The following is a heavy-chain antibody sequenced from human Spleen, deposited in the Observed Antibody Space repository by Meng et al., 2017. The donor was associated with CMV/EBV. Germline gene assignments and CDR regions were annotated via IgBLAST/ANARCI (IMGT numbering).Heavy chain of an antibody. D-gene: IGHD6-13*01. CDR1: GFTFSSYA. CDR3: AKAFIAAAGTSGGAFDI. CDR2: ISGSGGST. J-gene: IGHJ3*02. V-gene: IGHV3-23*01. Sequence: GGSLRLSCAASGFTFSSYAMSWVRQAPGKGLEWVSAISGSGGSTYYADSVKGRFTISRDNSKNTLYLQMSSLRAEDTAVYYCAKAFIAAAGTSGGAFDIWGQGTMVTVSS.